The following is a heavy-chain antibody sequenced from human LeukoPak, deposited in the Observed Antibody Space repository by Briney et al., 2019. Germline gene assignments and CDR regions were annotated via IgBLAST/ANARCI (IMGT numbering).Heavy chain of an antibody. CDR2: IYSDGRT. CDR1: GFTVISNH. Sequence: GGSLRLSCAASGFTVISNHMNWVRQAPGKGLEWVSVIYSDGRTHYADSVKGRFTISRDNAKNSLYLQMNSLRAEDTAVYYCARGASSGWYYAFDIWGQGTMVTVSS. CDR3: ARGASSGWYYAFDI. J-gene: IGHJ3*02. D-gene: IGHD6-19*01. V-gene: IGHV3-53*01.